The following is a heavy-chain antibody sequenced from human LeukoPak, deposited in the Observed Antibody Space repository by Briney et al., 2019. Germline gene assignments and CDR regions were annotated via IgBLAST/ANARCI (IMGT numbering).Heavy chain of an antibody. J-gene: IGHJ3*02. CDR1: GFTFSAYE. Sequence: GGSLRLSCAASGFTFSAYEMSWVRQAPGQGLEWVSYISSSGSSIYYADSVKGRFTISRDNAKNSLYLQMNSLRAEDTAAYYCARAMYSNRWNDVFDIWGQGTVVIVSS. CDR3: ARAMYSNRWNDVFDI. D-gene: IGHD6-13*01. CDR2: ISSSGSSI. V-gene: IGHV3-48*03.